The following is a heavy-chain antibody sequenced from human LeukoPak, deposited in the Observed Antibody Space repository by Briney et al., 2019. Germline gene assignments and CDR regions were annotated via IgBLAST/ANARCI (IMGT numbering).Heavy chain of an antibody. V-gene: IGHV3-23*01. CDR1: GFTFRSYA. J-gene: IGHJ4*02. CDR2: ISENGGGT. D-gene: IGHD3-22*01. Sequence: GGSLRLSCAASGFTFRSYAMSWVRQAPGKGLEWVSGISENGGGTYYADSIKGRFTISRDNSKNTLYLQMNSLRAEDTAVYYCAKDRVYYYDSSGYYSDYWGQGTLVTVS. CDR3: AKDRVYYYDSSGYYSDY.